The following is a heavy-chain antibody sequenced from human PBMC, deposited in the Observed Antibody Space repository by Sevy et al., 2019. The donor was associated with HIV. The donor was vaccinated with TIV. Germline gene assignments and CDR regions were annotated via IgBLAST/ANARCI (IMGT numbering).Heavy chain of an antibody. CDR3: AKAHAALGRLHSFDY. J-gene: IGHJ4*02. CDR1: GFTFSSYG. Sequence: GGSLRLSCAASGFTFSSYGMHWVRQAPGKGLERVAVISYDGSNKYYADSVKGRFTISRDNSKNTLYLQMNSLRAEDTAVYYCAKAHAALGRLHSFDYWGQGTLVTVSS. V-gene: IGHV3-30*18. CDR2: ISYDGSNK. D-gene: IGHD6-25*01.